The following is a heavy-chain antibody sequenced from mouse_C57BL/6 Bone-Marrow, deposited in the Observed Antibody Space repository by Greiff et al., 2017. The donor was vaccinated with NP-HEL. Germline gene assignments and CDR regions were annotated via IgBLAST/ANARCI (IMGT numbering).Heavy chain of an antibody. Sequence: QVQLQQPGAELVRPGSSVKLSCKASGYTFTGYWMDWVKQRPGQGLEWIGNIYPADGDTHYTQKFKDKATLTVDKSSSTAYMQLSSLTSEDSAVYYCARLTTLVATDFDYWGQGTTLTVSS. CDR3: ARLTTLVATDFDY. J-gene: IGHJ2*01. D-gene: IGHD1-1*01. CDR2: IYPADGDT. CDR1: GYTFTGYW. V-gene: IGHV1-61*01.